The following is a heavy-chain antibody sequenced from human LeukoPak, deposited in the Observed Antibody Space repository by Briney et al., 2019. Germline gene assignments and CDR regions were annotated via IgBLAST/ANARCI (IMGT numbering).Heavy chain of an antibody. V-gene: IGHV3-23*01. D-gene: IGHD5-18*01. CDR3: AKDRDRYSYGPSMFDY. J-gene: IGHJ4*02. CDR1: GFTFSSYA. Sequence: GGSLRLSCAASGFTFSSYAMSWVRQAPGKGLEWVSAISGSGGSTYYADSVKGRFTISRDNSKNTLYLQMNSLRAEDTAVYYCAKDRDRYSYGPSMFDYWGQGTLVTVSS. CDR2: ISGSGGST.